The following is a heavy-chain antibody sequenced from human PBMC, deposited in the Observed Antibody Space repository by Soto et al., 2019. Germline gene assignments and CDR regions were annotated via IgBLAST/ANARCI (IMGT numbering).Heavy chain of an antibody. J-gene: IGHJ6*03. CDR1: GDSVSSNSAA. D-gene: IGHD1-7*01. V-gene: IGHV6-1*01. CDR3: SGTTARKCNYMDA. Sequence: SQTLSLTCAISGDSVSSNSAAWNWIRQSPSGGLEWLGRTYYRSRWYNDYAVSVRSRITINPDTSKNQFSLHLNSVTPEDTAVYSCSGTTARKCNYMDAWGKASMVTLCS. CDR2: TYYRSRWYN.